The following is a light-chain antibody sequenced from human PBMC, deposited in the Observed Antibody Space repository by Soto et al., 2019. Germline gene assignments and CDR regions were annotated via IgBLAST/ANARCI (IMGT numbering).Light chain of an antibody. CDR2: DVR. Sequence: QSALTQPASVSGSPGQSITISCTGTSSDVGGYNYVSWYQQHPGKAPKLMIYDVRNRASGASNRFSGSKSGNTASLTISGLQGDDEADYYCTSYTSSSNLYVFGTGTKLTVL. V-gene: IGLV2-14*01. CDR3: TSYTSSSNLYV. CDR1: SSDVGGYNY. J-gene: IGLJ1*01.